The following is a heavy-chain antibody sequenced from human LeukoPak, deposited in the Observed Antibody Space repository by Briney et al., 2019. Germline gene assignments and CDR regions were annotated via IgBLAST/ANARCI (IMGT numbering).Heavy chain of an antibody. CDR3: AGNSSGNYFDY. V-gene: IGHV4-38-2*01. D-gene: IGHD1-26*01. J-gene: IGHJ4*02. Sequence: SETLSLTCAVSGNSISNTYYWGWIRQPPGKELEWIGSIYNSGSTHYNPSLKSRVTISVDTSKNQLSLKLSSVTAADTAVYYCAGNSSGNYFDYWGQGTLVTVSS. CDR2: IYNSGST. CDR1: GNSISNTYY.